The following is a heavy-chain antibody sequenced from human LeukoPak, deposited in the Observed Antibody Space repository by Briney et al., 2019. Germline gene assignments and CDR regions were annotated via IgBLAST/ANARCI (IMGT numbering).Heavy chain of an antibody. D-gene: IGHD1-1*01. Sequence: SETLSLTCTVSGGSISSYYWSWIRQPAGKGLEWIGRIYTSGSTNYNPSLKSRVTMSVDTSKNQFSLKLSSVTAADTAVYYCARGGTTGTRGGGAFDIWGQGTMVTVSS. J-gene: IGHJ3*02. CDR2: IYTSGST. V-gene: IGHV4-4*07. CDR1: GGSISSYY. CDR3: ARGGTTGTRGGGAFDI.